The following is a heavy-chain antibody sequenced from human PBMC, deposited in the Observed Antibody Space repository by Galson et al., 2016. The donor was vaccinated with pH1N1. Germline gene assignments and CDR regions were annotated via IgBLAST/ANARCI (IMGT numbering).Heavy chain of an antibody. J-gene: IGHJ6*03. D-gene: IGHD4-11*01. CDR2: IHYNGGT. CDR3: ARCYREYLWGGSNCYYSMHV. Sequence: TLSLTCTVSGDSISSVSYYWSWIRQIPGKGLEWIGHIHYNGGTFYNPSLQSRISMSMDTPKNHFSLNLTSVTAADTAVYYCARCYREYLWGGSNCYYSMHVWGQGTKVTVSS. CDR1: GDSISSVSYY. V-gene: IGHV4-31*03.